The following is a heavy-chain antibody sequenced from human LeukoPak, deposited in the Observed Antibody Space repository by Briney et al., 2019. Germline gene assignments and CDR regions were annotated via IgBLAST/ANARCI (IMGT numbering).Heavy chain of an antibody. Sequence: ASVKVSCKASGYTFTGYYMHWVRQAPGQGLEWMGRISVHNGNTNYAQKLQGRVTLTTDTSTSTAYMDLRSLRSDDTAVYYCARGAYYDILTGYETADVFDIWGQGTMVTVSP. V-gene: IGHV1-18*04. D-gene: IGHD3-9*01. CDR1: GYTFTGYY. CDR2: ISVHNGNT. CDR3: ARGAYYDILTGYETADVFDI. J-gene: IGHJ3*02.